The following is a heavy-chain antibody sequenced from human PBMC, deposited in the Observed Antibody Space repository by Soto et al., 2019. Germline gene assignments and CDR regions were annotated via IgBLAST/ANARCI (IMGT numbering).Heavy chain of an antibody. D-gene: IGHD6-13*01. CDR1: GGSFSGYY. V-gene: IGHV4-34*01. CDR3: ARGPHPIAAARPVWIGP. Sequence: SETLSLTCAVYGGSFSGYYWSWIRQPPGKGLEWIGEINHSGSTNYNPSLKSRVTISVDTSKKQFSLKLSSVTAADTAVYYCARGPHPIAAARPVWIGPWGQGTLVTASS. CDR2: INHSGST. J-gene: IGHJ5*02.